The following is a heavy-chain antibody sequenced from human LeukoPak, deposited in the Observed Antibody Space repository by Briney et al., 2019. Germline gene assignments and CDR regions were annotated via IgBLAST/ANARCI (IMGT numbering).Heavy chain of an antibody. D-gene: IGHD4-17*01. V-gene: IGHV3-74*01. Sequence: GGSLRLSCAASGFTFSSYWMHWVRQAPGKGLVWVSRINSDGSFTNYADSVKGRFTISRDNAKNTLYLQMNSLRAEDTAVYYCSRGGYGDYNNWFDPWGQGTLVTVSS. CDR3: SRGGYGDYNNWFDP. CDR2: INSDGSFT. CDR1: GFTFSSYW. J-gene: IGHJ5*02.